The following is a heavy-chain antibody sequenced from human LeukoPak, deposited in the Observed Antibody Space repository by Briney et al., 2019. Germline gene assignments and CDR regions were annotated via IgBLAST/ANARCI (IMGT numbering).Heavy chain of an antibody. D-gene: IGHD1-26*01. CDR3: ARDLRELHLAAVFGY. CDR1: GGTFSSYA. V-gene: IGHV1-69*05. J-gene: IGHJ4*02. CDR2: IIPIFGTA. Sequence: ASVKVSCKASGGTFSSYAISWVRQAPGQGLEWVGGIIPIFGTANNAQKFQGRVTITTDESTSTAYKELSSLISEDTAVYYCARDLRELHLAAVFGYWGQGTLVTVSS.